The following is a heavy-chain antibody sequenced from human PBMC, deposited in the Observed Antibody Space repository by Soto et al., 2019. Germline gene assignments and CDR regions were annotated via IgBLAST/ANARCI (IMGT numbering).Heavy chain of an antibody. CDR2: IYPGDSDT. V-gene: IGHV5-51*01. CDR1: GYSFTSYW. D-gene: IGHD6-13*01. CDR3: ARRIAAAGPRNYYYYMDV. J-gene: IGHJ6*03. Sequence: GESLKISCKGSGYSFTSYWIGWVRQMPGKGLEWMGIIYPGDSDTRYSPSFQGQVTISADKSISTAYLQWSSLKASDTAMYYCARRIAAAGPRNYYYYMDVWGKGTTVTVPS.